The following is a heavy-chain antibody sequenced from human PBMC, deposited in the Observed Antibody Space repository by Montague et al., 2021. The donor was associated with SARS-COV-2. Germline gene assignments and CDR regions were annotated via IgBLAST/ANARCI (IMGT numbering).Heavy chain of an antibody. V-gene: IGHV4-4*07. J-gene: IGHJ4*02. D-gene: IGHD6-13*01. CDR1: GGSINYYY. CDR2: IYSSGNA. CDR3: ARGDHPQSASWYFFDT. Sequence: SETLSLTCTVSGGSINYYYWHWLRQSAAKGLEWIGRIYSSGNANYSPSLKSRVTMSVDTSQNQFSLKLNSLTAADTAVCYCARGDHPQSASWYFFDTWGQGALVTVSS.